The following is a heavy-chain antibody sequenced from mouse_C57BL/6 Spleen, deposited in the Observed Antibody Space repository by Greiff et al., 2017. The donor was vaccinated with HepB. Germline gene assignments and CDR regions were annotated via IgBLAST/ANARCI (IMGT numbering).Heavy chain of an antibody. CDR1: GYTFTSYW. Sequence: VQLQQPGAELVKPGASVKLSCKASGYTFTSYWMQWVKQRPGQGLEWIGEIDPSDSYTNYNQKFKGKATLTVDTSSSTAYMQLSSLTSEDSAVYYCARGIYYYGSSYLFYAMDYWGQGTSVTVSS. D-gene: IGHD1-1*01. V-gene: IGHV1-50*01. CDR3: ARGIYYYGSSYLFYAMDY. CDR2: IDPSDSYT. J-gene: IGHJ4*01.